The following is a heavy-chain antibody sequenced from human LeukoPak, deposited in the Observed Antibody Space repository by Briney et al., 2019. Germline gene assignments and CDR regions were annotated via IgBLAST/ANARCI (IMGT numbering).Heavy chain of an antibody. CDR1: GGSFSGYY. Sequence: SETLSLTCAVYGGSFSGYYWSWIRQPPGKGLEWIGEINHSGSTNYNPSLKSRVTISVDTSKNQFSLKLSSVTAADTAVYYCASYNRTEGIAVAGPPRDAFDIWGQGTMVTVSS. J-gene: IGHJ3*02. V-gene: IGHV4-34*01. CDR3: ASYNRTEGIAVAGPPRDAFDI. CDR2: INHSGST. D-gene: IGHD6-19*01.